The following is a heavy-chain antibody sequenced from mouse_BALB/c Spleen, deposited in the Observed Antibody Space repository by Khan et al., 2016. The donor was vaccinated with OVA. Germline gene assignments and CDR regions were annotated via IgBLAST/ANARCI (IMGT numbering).Heavy chain of an antibody. V-gene: IGHV9-3-1*01. D-gene: IGHD2-14*01. J-gene: IGHJ4*01. Sequence: QIQLVQSGPELKKPGETVKISCKASGYTFTSFGMNWVKQSPGKGLKWMGFINTYTGQPTYADDFKGRFAFSLETSASTAYLQINNLKNEDTSTYFCARVGYSGTMDYLGQGTSVNVSP. CDR2: INTYTGQP. CDR3: ARVGYSGTMDY. CDR1: GYTFTSFG.